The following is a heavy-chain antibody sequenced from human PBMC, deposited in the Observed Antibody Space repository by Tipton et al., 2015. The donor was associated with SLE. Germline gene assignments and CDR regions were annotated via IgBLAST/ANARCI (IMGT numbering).Heavy chain of an antibody. CDR2: INHSGST. D-gene: IGHD6-6*01. J-gene: IGHJ4*02. CDR3: ARESEGSYSSWLNY. Sequence: TLSLTCTVSGGSISSGSYYWSWIRQPAGKGLEWIGEINHSGSTNYNPSLKSRVTISVDTSKNQFSLKLSSVTAADTAVYYCARESEGSYSSWLNYWGQGTLVTVSS. CDR1: GGSISSGSYY. V-gene: IGHV4-61*09.